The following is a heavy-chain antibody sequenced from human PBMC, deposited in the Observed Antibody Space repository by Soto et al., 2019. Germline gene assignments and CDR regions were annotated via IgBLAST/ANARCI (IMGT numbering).Heavy chain of an antibody. CDR1: GGSFSGYY. D-gene: IGHD3-16*02. J-gene: IGHJ4*02. CDR3: ARGRNYDYVWGSYRLHSYYFDY. Sequence: SETLSLTCAVYGGSFSGYYWSWIRQPPGKGLEWIGEINHSGSTNYNPSLKSRVTISVDTSKNQFPLKLSSVTAADTAVYYCARGRNYDYVWGSYRLHSYYFDYWGQGTLVTVSS. CDR2: INHSGST. V-gene: IGHV4-34*01.